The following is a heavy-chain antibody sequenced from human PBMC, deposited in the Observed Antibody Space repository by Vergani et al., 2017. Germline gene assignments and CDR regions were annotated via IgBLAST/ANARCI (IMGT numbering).Heavy chain of an antibody. V-gene: IGHV4-61*02. CDR3: AGYCSSTSCDAIPY. CDR1: GGSISSGSYY. J-gene: IGHJ4*02. Sequence: QVQLQESGPGLVKPSQTLSLTCTVSGGSISSGSYYWSWIRQPAGKGLEWIGRIYTSGSTNYNPSLKSRVTISVDTSKNQLSLKLSSVTAADTAVYYCAGYCSSTSCDAIPYWGQGTLVTVSS. D-gene: IGHD2-2*01. CDR2: IYTSGST.